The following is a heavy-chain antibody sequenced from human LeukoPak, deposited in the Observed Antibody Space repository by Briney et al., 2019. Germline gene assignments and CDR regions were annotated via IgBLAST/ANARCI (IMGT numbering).Heavy chain of an antibody. CDR3: TRHDAVPVIGHGMGV. V-gene: IGHV4-59*08. CDR1: GGSISSYY. Sequence: SETLSLTCTVSGGSISSYYWSWIRQPPGKGLEWIGYIYYTGITNYNPSLESRVTISVDTAKNQFSLKLNSVTAADTAVYYCTRHDAVPVIGHGMGVWGQGTTVTVAS. D-gene: IGHD3-16*02. J-gene: IGHJ6*02. CDR2: IYYTGIT.